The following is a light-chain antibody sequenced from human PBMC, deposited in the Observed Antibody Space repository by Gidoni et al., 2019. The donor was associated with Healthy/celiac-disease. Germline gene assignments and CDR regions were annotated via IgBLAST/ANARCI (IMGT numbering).Light chain of an antibody. CDR2: GNS. V-gene: IGLV1-40*01. J-gene: IGLJ2*01. CDR3: QSYDSSLSGSGV. CDR1: SSNIGAGYE. Sequence: QSALTQPPSVPGAPGQSVTISCTGSSSNIGAGYEVHWYQQLPGTAPKLLIYGNSNRPSGVPDRFSGSKSGTSASLAITGLQAEDEADYYCQSYDSSLSGSGVFGGGTKLTVL.